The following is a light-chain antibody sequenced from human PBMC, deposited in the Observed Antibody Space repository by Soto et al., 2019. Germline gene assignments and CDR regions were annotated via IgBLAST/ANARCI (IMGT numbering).Light chain of an antibody. CDR2: SNN. CDR1: STNIGSNT. CDR3: AAWDDSLHVL. V-gene: IGLV1-44*01. J-gene: IGLJ2*01. Sequence: QSVLTQPPSASGTPGQRVTISCSGSSTNIGSNTVNWYQQLPGTAPKLLIYSNNQRPSGVPDRFSGSKSGTSASLANSGLQSEDEADYYCAAWDDSLHVLFGGGTKVTVL.